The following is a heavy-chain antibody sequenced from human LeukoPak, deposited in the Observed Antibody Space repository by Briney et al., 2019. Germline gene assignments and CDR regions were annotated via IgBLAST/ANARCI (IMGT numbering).Heavy chain of an antibody. CDR2: INPSDDST. CDR3: ARAGCSGGTCYAKYFDY. Sequence: GASVKVSCKASGYTFTTYYMHWVRQAPGQGLEWVGVINPSDDSTNYAQNFQGRVIMTRDPSTSTVYMALSSLRSEDTAVYYCARAGCSGGTCYAKYFDYWGQGTLVTVSS. J-gene: IGHJ4*02. V-gene: IGHV1-46*01. D-gene: IGHD2-15*01. CDR1: GYTFTTYY.